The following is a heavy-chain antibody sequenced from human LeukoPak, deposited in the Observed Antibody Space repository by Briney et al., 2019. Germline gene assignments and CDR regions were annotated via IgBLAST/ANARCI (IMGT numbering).Heavy chain of an antibody. D-gene: IGHD4-11*01. J-gene: IGHJ3*02. CDR2: MNPKTGNT. CDR3: VRIDYSNAFDI. V-gene: IGHV1-8*01. Sequence: GASVKVSCKASGYTFTNFDINWVRQATGQGLEWMGWMNPKTGNTGSAQKLQGRVTITGNTSKSTAYMELSSLRSEDTAVYYCVRIDYSNAFDIWGQGTMVTVSS. CDR1: GYTFTNFD.